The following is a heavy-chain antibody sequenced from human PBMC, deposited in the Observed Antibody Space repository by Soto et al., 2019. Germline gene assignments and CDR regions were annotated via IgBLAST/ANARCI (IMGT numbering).Heavy chain of an antibody. J-gene: IGHJ6*02. Sequence: SETLSLTCAVYGGSFSGYYWSWIRQPPGKGLEWIGEINHSGSTNYNPSLKSRVTISVDTSKNQFSLKLSSVTAADTAVYYCARGGITGTTSGMDVWGQGTTVTVSS. CDR1: GGSFSGYY. D-gene: IGHD1-7*01. CDR2: INHSGST. V-gene: IGHV4-34*01. CDR3: ARGGITGTTSGMDV.